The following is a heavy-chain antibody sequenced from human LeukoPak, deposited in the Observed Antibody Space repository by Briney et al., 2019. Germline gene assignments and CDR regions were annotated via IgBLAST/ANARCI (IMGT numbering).Heavy chain of an antibody. D-gene: IGHD2-15*01. J-gene: IGHJ5*02. CDR2: INPNSGGT. Sequence: ASVKVSCKASGYTFTGYYMHWVRQAPGQGLEWMGRINPNSGGTNYAQKFQGRVTMTRDTSISTAYMDLSMLRSDDTAVYYCARLGYCSGGSRILLAGFDPWGQGTLVTVSS. CDR1: GYTFTGYY. V-gene: IGHV1-2*06. CDR3: ARLGYCSGGSRILLAGFDP.